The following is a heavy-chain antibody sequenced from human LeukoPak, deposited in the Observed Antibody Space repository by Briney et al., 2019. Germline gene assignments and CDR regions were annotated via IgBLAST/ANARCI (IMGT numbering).Heavy chain of an antibody. CDR3: ATLLAAAGTGDI. CDR2: IIPILGIA. J-gene: IGHJ3*02. Sequence: SVKVSCKASGGTFSSYAISWVRQAPGQGLEWMGRIIPILGIANYAQKFQGRVTITADKSTSTAYMELSSLRSEDTAVYYCATLLAAAGTGDIWGQGTMVTVSS. D-gene: IGHD6-13*01. CDR1: GGTFSSYA. V-gene: IGHV1-69*04.